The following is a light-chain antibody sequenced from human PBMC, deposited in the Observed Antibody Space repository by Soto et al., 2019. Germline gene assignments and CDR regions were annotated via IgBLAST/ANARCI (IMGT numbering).Light chain of an antibody. CDR1: QSLVYNDGNTY. CDR3: MQVTHWLGK. CDR2: EVS. V-gene: IGKV2D-30*01. J-gene: IGKJ1*01. Sequence: DVVMTQSPLSLPVTLGQPASISCRSSQSLVYNDGNTYLGWFQQMPGQSPRRLIYEVSNWDSGVTHRFSGSEAGMAFILKISRVEAEDVGVYYCMQVTHWLGKFGKGTKVEIK.